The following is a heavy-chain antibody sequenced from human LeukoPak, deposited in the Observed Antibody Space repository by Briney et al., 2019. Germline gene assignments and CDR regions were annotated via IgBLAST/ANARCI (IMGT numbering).Heavy chain of an antibody. J-gene: IGHJ6*03. Sequence: EASVKVSCKASGGTFNTYAISWVRQAPGQGLEWMGGISPIFRTPSYAQEFQGRVTITTDESTSTAYMELSSLRSEDTAVYYCAKSLSSCSSTSCYSPYYYYYMDVWGKGTTVTVSS. D-gene: IGHD2-2*01. CDR1: GGTFNTYA. V-gene: IGHV1-69*05. CDR2: ISPIFRTP. CDR3: AKSLSSCSSTSCYSPYYYYYMDV.